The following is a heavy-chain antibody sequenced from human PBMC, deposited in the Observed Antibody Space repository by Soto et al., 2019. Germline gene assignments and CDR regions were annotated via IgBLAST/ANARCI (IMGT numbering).Heavy chain of an antibody. J-gene: IGHJ6*03. CDR2: ISGSGGST. D-gene: IGHD6-13*01. Sequence: EVQLLESGGGLVQPGGSLRLSCAASGFTFSSYAMSWVRQAPGKGLEWVSAISGSGGSTYYADSVKGRFTISRDNSTNTLYLQMNSLRAEDTAVYYCAKVAAGRAGYYYYYMDGWGKGTTVTVSS. V-gene: IGHV3-23*01. CDR3: AKVAAGRAGYYYYYMDG. CDR1: GFTFSSYA.